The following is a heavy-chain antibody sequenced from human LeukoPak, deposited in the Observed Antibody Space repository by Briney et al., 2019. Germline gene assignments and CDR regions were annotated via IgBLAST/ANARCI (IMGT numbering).Heavy chain of an antibody. V-gene: IGHV1-8*02. D-gene: IGHD5-12*01. J-gene: IGHJ5*02. CDR1: GYTFTNYG. CDR3: ARGRGGGYVANWFDP. CDR2: MNPNSGNT. Sequence: ASVKVSCKASGYTFTNYGISWVRQATGQGLEWMGWMNPNSGNTGYAQKFQGRVTMTRNTSISTAYMELSSLRSEDTAVYYCARGRGGGYVANWFDPWGQGTLVTVSS.